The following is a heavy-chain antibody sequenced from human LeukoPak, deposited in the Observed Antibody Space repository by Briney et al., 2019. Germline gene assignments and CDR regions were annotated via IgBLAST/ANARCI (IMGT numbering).Heavy chain of an antibody. Sequence: GGSLRLSCAASGFTFSDYYMSWIRQAPGKGLEWVSYISSSGSTIYYADSVKGRFTISRGNAKNSLYLQMNSLRAEDTAVYYCARDPTSSGSLYFDYWGQGTLVTVSS. CDR1: GFTFSDYY. J-gene: IGHJ4*02. CDR3: ARDPTSSGSLYFDY. V-gene: IGHV3-11*01. D-gene: IGHD3-10*01. CDR2: ISSSGSTI.